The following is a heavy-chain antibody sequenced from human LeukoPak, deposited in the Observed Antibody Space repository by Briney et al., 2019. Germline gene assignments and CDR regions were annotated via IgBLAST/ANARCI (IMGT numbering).Heavy chain of an antibody. Sequence: SETLSLTCTVSGGSIIGSTYYWGWIRQPPGKGLEWIGSAFYSGDTYYKSSLKSRVTISVDTSKNQFSLKLSSVTAADTAVYYCGRLRGAMITVTSNFDYWGQGTLVTVSS. CDR3: GRLRGAMITVTSNFDY. CDR1: GGSIIGSTYY. V-gene: IGHV4-39*01. J-gene: IGHJ4*02. D-gene: IGHD4-17*01. CDR2: AFYSGDT.